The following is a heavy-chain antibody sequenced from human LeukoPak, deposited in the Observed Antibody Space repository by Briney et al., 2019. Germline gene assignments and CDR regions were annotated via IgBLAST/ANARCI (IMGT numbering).Heavy chain of an antibody. J-gene: IGHJ4*02. CDR1: GGTFISYA. D-gene: IGHD3-10*01. Sequence: SVKVSCKASGGTFISYAISWVRQAPGQGLEWMGGIIPIFGTANYAQKFQGRVTITADESTSTAYMELSSLRSEDTAAYYCASFYGSGRSYDYWGQGTLVTVSS. CDR2: IIPIFGTA. V-gene: IGHV1-69*13. CDR3: ASFYGSGRSYDY.